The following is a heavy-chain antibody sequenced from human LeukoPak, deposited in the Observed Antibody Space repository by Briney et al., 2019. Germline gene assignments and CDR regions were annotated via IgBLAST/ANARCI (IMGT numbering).Heavy chain of an antibody. Sequence: ASVKVSCKASGYTFTSYGISWVRQAPGQGLEWMGWISAYNGNTNYAQKLQGRVTMTTDTSTSTAYMELRSLRSDDTAVYYCARDLYDFWSGYYSYYMDVWGKGTTVTVSS. V-gene: IGHV1-18*01. CDR3: ARDLYDFWSGYYSYYMDV. J-gene: IGHJ6*03. D-gene: IGHD3-3*01. CDR1: GYTFTSYG. CDR2: ISAYNGNT.